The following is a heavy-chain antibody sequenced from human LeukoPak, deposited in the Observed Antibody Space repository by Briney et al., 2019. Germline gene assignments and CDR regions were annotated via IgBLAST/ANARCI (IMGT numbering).Heavy chain of an antibody. V-gene: IGHV1-18*01. CDR3: ARDGLSYYPDY. Sequence: ASVKVSCKASGYTFTSYGISWVRQAPGQGLEWMGWISAYNGNTNYAQKLQGRVTMTRDTSTSTVYMELSSLRSEDTAVYYCARDGLSYYPDYWGQGTLVTVSS. D-gene: IGHD3-10*01. CDR1: GYTFTSYG. CDR2: ISAYNGNT. J-gene: IGHJ4*02.